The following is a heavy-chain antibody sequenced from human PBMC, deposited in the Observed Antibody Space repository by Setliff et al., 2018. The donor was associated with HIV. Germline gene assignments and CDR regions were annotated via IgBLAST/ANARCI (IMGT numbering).Heavy chain of an antibody. CDR1: GYTFTSYA. CDR2: INTGNGDT. Sequence: ASVKVSCKASGYTFTSYAMHWVRQAPGQRLEWVGWINTGNGDTKYSQDFQGRVTISRDTSASTAHMELSSLRSEDMAVYYCARSQINLVRGVVHYFDYWGQGTLVTVAS. J-gene: IGHJ4*02. CDR3: ARSQINLVRGVVHYFDY. V-gene: IGHV1-3*03. D-gene: IGHD3-10*01.